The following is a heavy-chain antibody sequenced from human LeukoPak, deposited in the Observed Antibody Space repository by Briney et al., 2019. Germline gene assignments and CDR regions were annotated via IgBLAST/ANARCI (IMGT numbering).Heavy chain of an antibody. D-gene: IGHD1-7*01. CDR2: VSGDGTGT. CDR1: GFTFGDYA. CDR3: ARGSPRGWYLWNYYFDY. V-gene: IGHV3-43*02. J-gene: IGHJ4*02. Sequence: QAGGSLRLSCAASGFTFGDYAIHWVRHAPGKGLEWVSLVSGDGTGTYYADSVKGRFSISRDNRKNSLYLQMNSLTTEDTALYCCARGSPRGWYLWNYYFDYWGQGTLVTVSS.